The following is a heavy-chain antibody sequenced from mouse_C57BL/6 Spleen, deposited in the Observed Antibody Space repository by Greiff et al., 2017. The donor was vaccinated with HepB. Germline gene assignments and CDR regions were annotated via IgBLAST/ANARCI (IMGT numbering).Heavy chain of an antibody. D-gene: IGHD1-1*01. CDR3: ARDYGSSYDWYFDV. CDR2: INPSNGGT. Sequence: QVQLQQPGTELVKPVASVKLSCKASGYTFTSYWMHWVKQRPGQGLEWIGNINPSNGGTNYNEKFKSKATLTVDKSSSTAYMQLSSLTSEDSAVYYCARDYGSSYDWYFDVWGTGTTVTVSS. V-gene: IGHV1-53*01. J-gene: IGHJ1*03. CDR1: GYTFTSYW.